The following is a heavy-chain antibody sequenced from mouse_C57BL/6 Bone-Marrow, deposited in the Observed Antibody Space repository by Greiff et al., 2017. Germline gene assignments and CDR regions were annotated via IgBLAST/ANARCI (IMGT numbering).Heavy chain of an antibody. D-gene: IGHD1-1*01. Sequence: VQLQPPGAELVKPGASVKLSCKASGYTFTSYWMHWVKPRPGQGLEWIGMIHPNSGSTNYNEKFKSKATLTVDKSSSTAYMQLSSLTSEDSAVYYCARSYYYGSSNRYCDVWGTGTTGTVSS. CDR2: IHPNSGST. CDR1: GYTFTSYW. CDR3: ARSYYYGSSNRYCDV. J-gene: IGHJ1*03. V-gene: IGHV1-64*01.